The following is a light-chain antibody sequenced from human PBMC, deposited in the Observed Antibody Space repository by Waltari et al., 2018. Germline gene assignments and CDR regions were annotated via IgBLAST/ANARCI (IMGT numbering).Light chain of an antibody. J-gene: IGLJ3*02. Sequence: QSAPTQPASVSGSPGQSITISCTGSSSDVGNYNFVSWYQQHPDETPKLVIYEGSMRPSGVSIAFSGAKSGSTASLTISRLQAEDEADDYCCSYAGSRTPWVFGGGTRVTVL. CDR3: CSYAGSRTPWV. V-gene: IGLV2-23*01. CDR2: EGS. CDR1: SSDVGNYNF.